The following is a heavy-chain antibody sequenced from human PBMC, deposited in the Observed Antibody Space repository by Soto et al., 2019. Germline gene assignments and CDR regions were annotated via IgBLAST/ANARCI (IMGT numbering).Heavy chain of an antibody. CDR1: GVSVNSDNYY. CDR3: AREYSNSVEAFDF. CDR2: IYNTGST. Sequence: PSETLSLTCTVSGVSVNSDNYYWSWIRQPPGKGLEWIGHIYNTGSTTYNPSLKSRVTISLDTSWNHFSLSLNSVTAADTAVFYCAREYSNSVEAFDFWGRGTLVTVSS. V-gene: IGHV4-61*03. D-gene: IGHD6-6*01. J-gene: IGHJ4*02.